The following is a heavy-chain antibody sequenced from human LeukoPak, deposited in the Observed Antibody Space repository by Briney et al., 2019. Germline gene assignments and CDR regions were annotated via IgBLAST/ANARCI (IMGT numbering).Heavy chain of an antibody. CDR1: GFTFSDYY. V-gene: IGHV3-11*04. CDR2: ISSSGSTI. D-gene: IGHD2-15*01. Sequence: GGSLRLSCAASGFTFSDYYRSWIRQAPGKGLEWVSYISSSGSTIYYADSVKGRFTISRDNAKNSLYLQMNGLRAEDTAVYYCARERDCSGGSCSFLFDYWGQGTVVTVSS. J-gene: IGHJ4*02. CDR3: ARERDCSGGSCSFLFDY.